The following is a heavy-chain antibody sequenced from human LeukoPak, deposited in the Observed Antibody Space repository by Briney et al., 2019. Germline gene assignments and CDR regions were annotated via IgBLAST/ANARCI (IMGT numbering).Heavy chain of an antibody. CDR3: ARTSTGTRGGYDV. D-gene: IGHD1-1*01. Sequence: GASVKVSCKASGYTFTSYDINWVRQASGQGLEWMGWINPNSGNTGFTQKFQGRVTVTRSTSISTAYMELSSLTSDDTAVYYCARTSTGTRGGYDVWGQGTPVTVSS. V-gene: IGHV1-8*01. J-gene: IGHJ4*02. CDR2: INPNSGNT. CDR1: GYTFTSYD.